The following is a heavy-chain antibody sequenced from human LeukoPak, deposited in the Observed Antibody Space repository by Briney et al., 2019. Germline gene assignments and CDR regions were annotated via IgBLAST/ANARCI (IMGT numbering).Heavy chain of an antibody. Sequence: LETLSLTCTVSGGSISSYYWSWIRQPPGKGLEWIGYIYYSGSTNYNPSLKSRVTISVDTSKNQFSLKLSSVTAADTAVYYCARGDFWSGYLVDCWGQGTLVTVSS. CDR1: GGSISSYY. V-gene: IGHV4-59*01. D-gene: IGHD3-3*01. CDR3: ARGDFWSGYLVDC. J-gene: IGHJ4*01. CDR2: IYYSGST.